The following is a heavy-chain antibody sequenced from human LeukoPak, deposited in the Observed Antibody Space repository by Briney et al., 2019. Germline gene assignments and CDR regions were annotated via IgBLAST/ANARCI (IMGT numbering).Heavy chain of an antibody. CDR1: GDSISGSY. Sequence: SETLSLTCTVSGDSISGSYWSWIRQPPGKGLEWVGSIHYTGNTDYNPSLKSRAIISVDTSSNQFSLNLISVTAADTAVYYRARLRGLAIVIVPTGTYYHALDIWGRGTTVTVSS. D-gene: IGHD2-2*03. V-gene: IGHV4-59*08. J-gene: IGHJ6*02. CDR3: ARLRGLAIVIVPTGTYYHALDI. CDR2: IHYTGNT.